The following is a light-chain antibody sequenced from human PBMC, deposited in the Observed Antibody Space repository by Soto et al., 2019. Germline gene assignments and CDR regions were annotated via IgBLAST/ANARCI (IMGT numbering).Light chain of an antibody. CDR3: QQYKNWPAYT. J-gene: IGKJ2*01. CDR2: GAS. CDR1: QSVGYN. Sequence: EIVITQSPATLSSSPGEGATLSCRASQSVGYNLAWYQQKPGLPPRLLIYGASTRVTGIPARFSGSGSGTEFTLTISSLQSEDFTVYYCQQYKNWPAYTFGQGTKLEIK. V-gene: IGKV3-15*01.